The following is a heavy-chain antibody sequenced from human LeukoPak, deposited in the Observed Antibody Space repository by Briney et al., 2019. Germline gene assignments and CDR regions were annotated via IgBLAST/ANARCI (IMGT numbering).Heavy chain of an antibody. CDR3: ARRYSSSWNAFDI. V-gene: IGHV3-23*01. CDR2: ISGSGGST. CDR1: GFTFSSYW. D-gene: IGHD6-13*01. J-gene: IGHJ3*02. Sequence: GGSLRLSCAASGFTFSSYWMSWVRQAPGKGLEWVSAISGSGGSTYYADSVKGRFTISRDNAKNSLYLQMNSLRAEDTAVYYCARRYSSSWNAFDIWGQGTMVTVSS.